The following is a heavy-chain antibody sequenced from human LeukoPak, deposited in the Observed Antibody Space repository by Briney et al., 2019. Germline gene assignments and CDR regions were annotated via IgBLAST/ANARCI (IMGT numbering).Heavy chain of an antibody. CDR1: GFTFSSYS. V-gene: IGHV3-74*01. CDR2: ISSDESRT. D-gene: IGHD6-19*01. J-gene: IGHJ4*02. Sequence: GGSLRLSCAASGFTFSSYSMNWVRQAPGKGLVWVSRISSDESRTNYADSVKGRFTISRDNAKNTVLLQMNSLRAEDTAVYYCARVRAVAGTDVLYYFDYWGQGTLVTVSS. CDR3: ARVRAVAGTDVLYYFDY.